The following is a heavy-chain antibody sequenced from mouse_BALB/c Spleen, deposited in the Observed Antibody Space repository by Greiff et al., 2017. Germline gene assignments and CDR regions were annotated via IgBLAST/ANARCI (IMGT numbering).Heavy chain of an antibody. CDR1: GYTFTDYE. D-gene: IGHD2-1*01. V-gene: IGHV1-15*01. Sequence: VQRVESGAELVRPGASVTLSCKASGYTFTDYEMHWVKQTPVHGLEWIGAIDPETGGTAYNQKFKGKATLTADKSSSTAYMELRSLTSEDSAVYYCTRWGGNRYAMDYWGQGTSVTVSS. CDR2: IDPETGGT. J-gene: IGHJ4*01. CDR3: TRWGGNRYAMDY.